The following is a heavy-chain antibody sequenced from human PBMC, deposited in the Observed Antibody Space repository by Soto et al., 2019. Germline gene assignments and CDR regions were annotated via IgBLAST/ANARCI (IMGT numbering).Heavy chain of an antibody. Sequence: PGGSLRLSCAASGFTFSSYAMSWVRQAPGKGLEWVSGISGSGDSTYYADSVKGRFTISRDNSKKTVYLQMNSLRAEDTAVYYCAKGVLGIAVDGTGYFQHWGQGTLVTVSS. CDR3: AKGVLGIAVDGTGYFQH. V-gene: IGHV3-23*01. J-gene: IGHJ1*01. CDR1: GFTFSSYA. D-gene: IGHD6-19*01. CDR2: ISGSGDST.